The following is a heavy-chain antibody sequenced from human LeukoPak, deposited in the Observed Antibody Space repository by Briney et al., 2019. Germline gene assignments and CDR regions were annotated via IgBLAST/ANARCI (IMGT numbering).Heavy chain of an antibody. Sequence: PGGSLRLSCAASGFXVSGNYISWVRQAPGMGLEWVSVIYSGGSTYYADSVKGRFIISRDNSKNMLYLQMNSLRAEDTAVYYCATLRYSYGDLDYWGQGTLVTVSS. CDR3: ATLRYSYGDLDY. J-gene: IGHJ4*02. CDR2: IYSGGST. CDR1: GFXVSGNY. D-gene: IGHD5-18*01. V-gene: IGHV3-66*01.